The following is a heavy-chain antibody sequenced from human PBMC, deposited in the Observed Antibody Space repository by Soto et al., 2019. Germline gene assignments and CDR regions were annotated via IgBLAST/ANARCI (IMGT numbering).Heavy chain of an antibody. CDR1: GFTFSSYG. CDR3: ARGRLELGEGYFQH. D-gene: IGHD1-7*01. J-gene: IGHJ1*01. CDR2: IWYDGSNK. V-gene: IGHV3-33*01. Sequence: QVQLVESGGGVVQPGRSLRLSCAASGFTFSSYGMHWVRQAPGKGLEWVAVIWYDGSNKYYADSVKGRFTISRDNSKNTLYLQRNSLRAEDTAVYYCARGRLELGEGYFQHWGQGTLVTVSS.